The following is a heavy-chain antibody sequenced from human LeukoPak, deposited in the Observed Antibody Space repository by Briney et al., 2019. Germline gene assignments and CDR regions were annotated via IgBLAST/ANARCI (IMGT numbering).Heavy chain of an antibody. J-gene: IGHJ3*02. D-gene: IGHD3-10*01. V-gene: IGHV3-9*01. CDR3: AKGRTPYGSGSYYRDVDAFDI. CDR2: ISWNSGSI. CDR1: GFIFNDYA. Sequence: GGSLRLSCAASGFIFNDYAMHWVRQAPGKGLEWVSGISWNSGSIGYADSVKGRFTISRDNAKNSLYLQMNSLRAEDTALYYCAKGRTPYGSGSYYRDVDAFDIWGQGTMVTVSS.